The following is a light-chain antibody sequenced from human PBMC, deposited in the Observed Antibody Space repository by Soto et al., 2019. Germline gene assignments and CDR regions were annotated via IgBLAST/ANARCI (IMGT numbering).Light chain of an antibody. CDR2: DAS. V-gene: IGKV3-11*01. J-gene: IGKJ4*01. CDR3: QQRSNWPLG. Sequence: EIVLTQSPATLSLSPGERATLSCRASQSVSSYLAWYQQKPGQAPRLLIYDASNRATGIPARFSGSGSGTDFTLTISSLEPEDFAVYYCQQRSNWPLGFGGETKVDIK. CDR1: QSVSSY.